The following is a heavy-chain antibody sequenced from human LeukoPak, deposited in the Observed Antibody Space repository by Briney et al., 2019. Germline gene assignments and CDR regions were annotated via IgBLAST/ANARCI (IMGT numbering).Heavy chain of an antibody. D-gene: IGHD3-22*01. Sequence: PGGSLRLSCAASAFTFSNYAMHWVRQAPGKGLEWVAVVFFDGGTKYYADSVKGRFTISRDNSKNTLYLQMNSLRPEDTAVYYCARDVRGPTGYDSSGRDTFDSWGQGTLVTVSS. J-gene: IGHJ4*02. CDR1: AFTFSNYA. CDR3: ARDVRGPTGYDSSGRDTFDS. V-gene: IGHV3-30*04. CDR2: VFFDGGTK.